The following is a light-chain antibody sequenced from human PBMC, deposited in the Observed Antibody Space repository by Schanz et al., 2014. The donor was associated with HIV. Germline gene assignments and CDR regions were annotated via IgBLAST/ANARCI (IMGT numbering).Light chain of an antibody. CDR2: HAS. CDR1: QSVNSN. Sequence: EIVLTQSPATLSVSPGERATLSCRASQSVNSNLAWYQQKPGQAPRLLIYHASKRVTGIPTRFSGGGSGTEFTLTISGLQSEDFAVYYCQQYGSSPLFGQGTKVEIK. CDR3: QQYGSSPL. V-gene: IGKV3-15*01. J-gene: IGKJ1*01.